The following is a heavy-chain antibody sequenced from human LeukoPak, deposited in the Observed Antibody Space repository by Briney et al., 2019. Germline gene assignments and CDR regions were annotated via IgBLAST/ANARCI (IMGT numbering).Heavy chain of an antibody. J-gene: IGHJ4*02. V-gene: IGHV4-4*07. CDR1: GGSISGYY. D-gene: IGHD3-22*01. CDR3: ARGYYYDSSGSPFDY. CDR2: IYTSGST. Sequence: SETLSLTCTVSGGSISGYYWSWIRQPAGKGLEYIGRIYTSGSTNYNPSLESRVTMSVDTSKNQFSLKLSSVTAADTAVYYCARGYYYDSSGSPFDYWGQGTLVTVSS.